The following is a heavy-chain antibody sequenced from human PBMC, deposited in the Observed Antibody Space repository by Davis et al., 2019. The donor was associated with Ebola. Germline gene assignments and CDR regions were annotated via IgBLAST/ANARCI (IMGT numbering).Heavy chain of an antibody. V-gene: IGHV4-4*02. J-gene: IGHJ4*02. Sequence: MPSETLSLTCAVSGGSISSSNWWRWVRQPPGKGLEWIGEINHSGSTNYNPSLKSRVTISVDTSKNQFSLKLSSVTTADTAVYYCARVTIYSSSCFDYWGQGTLVTVSS. CDR2: INHSGST. CDR3: ARVTIYSSSCFDY. D-gene: IGHD6-13*01. CDR1: GGSISSSNW.